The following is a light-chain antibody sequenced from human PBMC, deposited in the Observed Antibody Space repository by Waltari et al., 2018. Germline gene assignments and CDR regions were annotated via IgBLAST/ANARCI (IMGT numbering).Light chain of an antibody. V-gene: IGKV1-17*01. CDR3: LQPNSYPWT. J-gene: IGKJ1*01. Sequence: DIQMTQSPSSLSASVGDRVTLTCRASQGIGNDLSWYQQKPGKAPKRLIYDVSSLQSGVPSRFSGSGSGTEFTLTISSLQPEDFATYYCLQPNSYPWTFGQGTKVEIK. CDR2: DVS. CDR1: QGIGND.